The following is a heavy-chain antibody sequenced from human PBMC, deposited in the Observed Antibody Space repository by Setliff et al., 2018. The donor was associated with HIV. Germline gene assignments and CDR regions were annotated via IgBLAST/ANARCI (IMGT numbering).Heavy chain of an antibody. J-gene: IGHJ3*02. D-gene: IGHD2-15*01. CDR2: IYYSGST. V-gene: IGHV4-59*01. Sequence: SETLSLTCTVSGGSISSYCWSWIRQPPGKGLEWIGYIYYSGSTNYNPSLESRVTISVDTSKNQFSLKLSSVTAADTAVYYCARNPCSGGSCPDAFNIWGQGTMVTVSS. CDR3: ARNPCSGGSCPDAFNI. CDR1: GGSISSYC.